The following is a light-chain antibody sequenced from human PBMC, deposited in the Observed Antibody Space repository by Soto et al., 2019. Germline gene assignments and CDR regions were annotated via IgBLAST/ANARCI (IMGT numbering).Light chain of an antibody. J-gene: IGKJ3*01. CDR2: WAS. Sequence: IVMTQSPDSLAVSLGERATIDCKSSQSVFYSSDNKNYLAWYQQKPGQPPKLLIYWASTRESGVPDRFSGSGSGTDFTLTIGSLQAEDVAVYYCQHYYSAPFTFGPGTKVDIE. CDR1: QSVFYSSDNKNY. CDR3: QHYYSAPFT. V-gene: IGKV4-1*01.